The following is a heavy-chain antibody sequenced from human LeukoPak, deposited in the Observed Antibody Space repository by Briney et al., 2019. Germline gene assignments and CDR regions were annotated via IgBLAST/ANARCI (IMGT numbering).Heavy chain of an antibody. J-gene: IGHJ4*02. CDR3: ARDGALGGFVVVPGGQ. V-gene: IGHV3-48*04. D-gene: IGHD2-2*01. CDR2: ISSSSSTI. Sequence: GGSLRLSCAASGFSFSNAWMSWVRQAPGKGLEWVSYISSSSSTIYYADSVKGRFTISRDNAKNSLYLRMNSLRAEDTAVYYCARDGALGGFVVVPGGQWGQGTLVTVSS. CDR1: GFSFSNAW.